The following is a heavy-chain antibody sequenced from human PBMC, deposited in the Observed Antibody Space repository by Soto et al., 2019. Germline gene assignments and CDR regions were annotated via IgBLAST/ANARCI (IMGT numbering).Heavy chain of an antibody. J-gene: IGHJ4*02. CDR1: GFTFSSYA. D-gene: IGHD3-10*01. V-gene: IGHV3-23*01. Sequence: HPGGSLRLSCAASGFTFSSYAMSWVRQAPGKGLEWVSAISGSGGSTYYADSVKGRFTISRDNSKNTLYLQMNSLRAEDTAVYYCAKVKMGRVTMVRGVTSYYFDYWGQGTLVTVSS. CDR2: ISGSGGST. CDR3: AKVKMGRVTMVRGVTSYYFDY.